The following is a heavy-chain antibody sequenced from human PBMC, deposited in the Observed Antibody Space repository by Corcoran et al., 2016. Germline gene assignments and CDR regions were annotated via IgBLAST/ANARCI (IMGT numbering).Heavy chain of an antibody. CDR3: AKDRVIAARSYYYYGMDV. CDR2: ISYDGSNK. CDR1: GFTFSSYG. Sequence: QVQLVESGGGVVQPGRSLRLSCAASGFTFSSYGMHWVRQAPGKGLEWVAVISYDGSNKYYADSVKGRFTISRDNSKNTLYLQMNSLRAEDTAVYYCAKDRVIAARSYYYYGMDVWGQGTTATVSS. D-gene: IGHD6-6*01. J-gene: IGHJ6*02. V-gene: IGHV3-30*18.